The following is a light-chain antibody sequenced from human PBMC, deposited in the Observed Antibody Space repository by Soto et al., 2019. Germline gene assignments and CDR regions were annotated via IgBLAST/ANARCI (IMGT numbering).Light chain of an antibody. J-gene: IGKJ1*01. Sequence: DIQMTQSPSTLSASVEDRVTITCRASQSISNRLAWYQQKPGKAPKILIYDASTLAGGAPSIFSGSGSETEFSLTISSLQPDDFATYYCQQYRSYWTFGQGTKVE. CDR3: QQYRSYWT. V-gene: IGKV1-5*01. CDR1: QSISNR. CDR2: DAS.